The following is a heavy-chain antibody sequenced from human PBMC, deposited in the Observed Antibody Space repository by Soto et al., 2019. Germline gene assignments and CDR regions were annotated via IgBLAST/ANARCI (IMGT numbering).Heavy chain of an antibody. D-gene: IGHD3-10*01. Sequence: PSETLSLTCAVYGGSFSGYYWSWIRQPPRKVLEWIGEINHSGSTNYNPSLKSRVTISVDTSKNQFSLKLSSVTAAYTAVYYCARVTTYYYGSGSTNWFDPWGQGTLVTVSS. V-gene: IGHV4-34*01. J-gene: IGHJ5*02. CDR3: ARVTTYYYGSGSTNWFDP. CDR1: GGSFSGYY. CDR2: INHSGST.